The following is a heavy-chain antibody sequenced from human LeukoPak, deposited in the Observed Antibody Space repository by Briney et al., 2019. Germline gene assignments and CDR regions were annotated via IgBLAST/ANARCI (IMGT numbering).Heavy chain of an antibody. J-gene: IGHJ4*02. Sequence: PGGSLRLSCAASGFTFSTYSMNWFRQAPGRGLEWVSSISSSSSYIYYAASVKGRFTVSRDNAQNSLYLQMNSLRAEDTAVYYCAKTYDSTAYYYYIDSWGQGTLVTVSS. CDR1: GFTFSTYS. V-gene: IGHV3-21*06. CDR2: ISSSSSYI. CDR3: AKTYDSTAYYYYIDS. D-gene: IGHD3-22*01.